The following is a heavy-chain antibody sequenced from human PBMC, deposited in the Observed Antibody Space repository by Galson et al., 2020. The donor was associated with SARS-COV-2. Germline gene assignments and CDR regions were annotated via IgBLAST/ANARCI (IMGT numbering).Heavy chain of an antibody. Sequence: ASETLSLTCTVSGGSISSYYWSWIRQPPGKGLEWIGYIYYSGSTNYNPSLKSRVTISVDTSKNQFSLKLSSVTAADTAVYYCARVPAAGSDYWGQGTLVTVSS. D-gene: IGHD6-13*01. J-gene: IGHJ4*02. CDR1: GGSISSYY. CDR3: ARVPAAGSDY. CDR2: IYYSGST. V-gene: IGHV4-59*01.